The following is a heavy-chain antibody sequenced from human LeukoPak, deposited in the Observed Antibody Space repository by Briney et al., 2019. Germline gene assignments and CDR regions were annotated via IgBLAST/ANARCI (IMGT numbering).Heavy chain of an antibody. D-gene: IGHD5-12*01. J-gene: IGHJ3*02. V-gene: IGHV3-7*01. CDR1: GFTFSKYW. CDR3: ARVNPLVAPGALDI. Sequence: GGSLRLSCVASGFTFSKYWMTWVRQAPGKGLAWVANIKQDGSAKYYMDSVKGRFAISRDNAKNSLYLRMNSPGAEDTAVYYCARVNPLVAPGALDIWGQGTMVAVSS. CDR2: IKQDGSAK.